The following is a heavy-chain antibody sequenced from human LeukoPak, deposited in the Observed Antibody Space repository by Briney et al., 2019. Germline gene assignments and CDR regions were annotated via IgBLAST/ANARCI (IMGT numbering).Heavy chain of an antibody. Sequence: ASVKVSCKASGYTFTGYYIHWVRQAPGQGLEWVAWIKPDSGGTNYAQKFQGRVTMTRDTSISTAYMELSRLRSDDTAVYYCAREDLLNRDFDYWGQGTLVTVSS. J-gene: IGHJ4*02. V-gene: IGHV1-2*02. CDR2: IKPDSGGT. CDR3: AREDLLNRDFDY. CDR1: GYTFTGYY.